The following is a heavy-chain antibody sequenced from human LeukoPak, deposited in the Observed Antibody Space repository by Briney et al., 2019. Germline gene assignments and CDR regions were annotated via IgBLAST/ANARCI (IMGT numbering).Heavy chain of an antibody. D-gene: IGHD3-10*01. Sequence: GGSLRLSCTASDLTFSTYWVHWVRQAPGKGLIWVARIPPEASRTTYADSVKGRFTISRDNAKNTVYLQMNSLRVDDTAIYFCAGEFSGAREVWGQGTMVTVSS. J-gene: IGHJ3*01. CDR2: IPPEASRT. V-gene: IGHV3-74*01. CDR1: DLTFSTYW. CDR3: AGEFSGAREV.